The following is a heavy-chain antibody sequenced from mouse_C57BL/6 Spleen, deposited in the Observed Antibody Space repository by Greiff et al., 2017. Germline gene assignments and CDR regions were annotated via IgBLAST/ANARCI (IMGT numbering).Heavy chain of an antibody. D-gene: IGHD2-14*01. CDR1: GYAFSSYW. V-gene: IGHV1-80*01. CDR3: ARRGYYRHDY. Sequence: QVQLKQSGAELVKPGASVKISCKASGYAFSSYWMNWVKQRPGKGLEWIGQIYPGDGDTNYNGKFKGKATLTADQSSSTAYMQLSSLTSEDSAVXFCARRGYYRHDYWGQGTTLTVSS. CDR2: IYPGDGDT. J-gene: IGHJ2*01.